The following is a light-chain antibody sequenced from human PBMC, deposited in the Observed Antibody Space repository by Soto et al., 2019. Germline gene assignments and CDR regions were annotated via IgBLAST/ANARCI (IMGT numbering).Light chain of an antibody. CDR3: AAWDASLDGYV. Sequence: QSVLTQSPSASGTPGQRVTISCSTSSSNLGDNTVNWYQQVPGTAPKLLIYSYDQRPSGVPDRFSGSKSGTSASLAISGLQSEDEADYYCAAWDASLDGYVFGTGTKVTVL. J-gene: IGLJ1*01. CDR1: SSNLGDNT. CDR2: SYD. V-gene: IGLV1-44*01.